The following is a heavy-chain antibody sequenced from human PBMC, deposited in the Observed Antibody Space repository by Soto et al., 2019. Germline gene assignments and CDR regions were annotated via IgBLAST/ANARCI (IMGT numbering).Heavy chain of an antibody. CDR3: ARGWGSGTVNDY. Sequence: AETLALTCTVFGSSISSYYWSLILQPPGKGLEWIGYNSYSGRTNNNPSLKSRVTISVDTSKNQFSLKLSSVTAADTAVYYCARGWGSGTVNDYWGQGTLVTVSS. J-gene: IGHJ4*02. CDR1: GSSISSYY. V-gene: IGHV4-59*01. D-gene: IGHD3-10*01. CDR2: NSYSGRT.